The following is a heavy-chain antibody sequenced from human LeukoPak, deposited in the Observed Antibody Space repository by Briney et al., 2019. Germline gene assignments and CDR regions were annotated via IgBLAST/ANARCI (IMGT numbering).Heavy chain of an antibody. D-gene: IGHD6-19*01. CDR1: GYTFTGYY. CDR3: ARDLKMGYSSGRYSWGTGSSNDY. J-gene: IGHJ4*02. V-gene: IGHV1-2*02. CDR2: VNPNSGGT. Sequence: ASVKVSCKASGYTFTGYYMHWVRQAPGQGLEWMGWVNPNSGGTNYAQKFQGRVTMTRDTSISTAYMELSRLRSDDTAVYYCARDLKMGYSSGRYSWGTGSSNDYWGQGTLVTVSS.